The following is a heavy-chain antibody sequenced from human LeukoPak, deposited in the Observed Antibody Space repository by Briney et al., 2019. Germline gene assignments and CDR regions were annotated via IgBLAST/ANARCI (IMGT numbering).Heavy chain of an antibody. CDR2: IYYSGST. J-gene: IGHJ4*02. CDR1: GGSISSGDYY. D-gene: IGHD6-19*01. V-gene: IGHV4-39*01. Sequence: PSETLSLTCTVSGGSISSGDYYWGWIRQPPGKGLEWIGSIYYSGSTYYNPSLKSRVTISVDTSKNQFSLKLSSVTAADTAVYYCARLSSGWPEIDYWGQGTLVTVSS. CDR3: ARLSSGWPEIDY.